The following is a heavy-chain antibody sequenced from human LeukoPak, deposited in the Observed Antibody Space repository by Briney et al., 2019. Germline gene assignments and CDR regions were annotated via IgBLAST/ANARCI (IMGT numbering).Heavy chain of an antibody. CDR3: ANGHHAVRDGSCGAY. V-gene: IGHV3-9*01. Sequence: GRSLRLSCAASGVTFYYSTMHSGPQAPGEGLEWVSGISWNSGSIGYADSVKGRVTISRDNARNSLYLQMSSLRAEGTVLYYCANGHHAVRDGSCGAYWGQGTLVTVSS. CDR1: GVTFYYST. CDR2: ISWNSGSI. D-gene: IGHD1-1*01. J-gene: IGHJ4*02.